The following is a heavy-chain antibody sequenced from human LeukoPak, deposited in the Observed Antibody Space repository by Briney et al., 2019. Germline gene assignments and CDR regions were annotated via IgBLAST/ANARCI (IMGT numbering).Heavy chain of an antibody. Sequence: PSETLSLTCTVSGGSISRSSYYWGWIRQPPGKGLEWIGSIYYSGSTYYNPSLKSRVTISVDTSKNQFSLKLSSVTAADTAVYYCARERRSGSYYVDYWGQGTLVTVSS. J-gene: IGHJ4*02. CDR3: ARERRSGSYYVDY. CDR2: IYYSGST. CDR1: GGSISRSSYY. D-gene: IGHD1-26*01. V-gene: IGHV4-39*07.